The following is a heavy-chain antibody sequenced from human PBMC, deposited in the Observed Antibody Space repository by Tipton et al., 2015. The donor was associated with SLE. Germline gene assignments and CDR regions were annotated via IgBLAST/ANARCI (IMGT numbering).Heavy chain of an antibody. D-gene: IGHD5-12*01. Sequence: GSLRLSCAASGFSFSDYAMSWVRQAPGKGLEWVSAITPSGVNSYYADSVKGRFTISRDNSKNTLYLQMNSLRAEDTAVYYCARDKRVDDAFDIWGQGTMVTVSS. CDR1: GFSFSDYA. J-gene: IGHJ3*02. CDR2: ITPSGVNS. CDR3: ARDKRVDDAFDI. V-gene: IGHV3-23*01.